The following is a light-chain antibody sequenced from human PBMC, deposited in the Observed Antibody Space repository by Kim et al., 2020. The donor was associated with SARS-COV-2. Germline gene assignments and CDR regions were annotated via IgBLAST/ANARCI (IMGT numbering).Light chain of an antibody. V-gene: IGLV3-1*01. J-gene: IGLJ2*01. CDR3: QAWDSSTHVV. CDR1: RCGVKV. Sequence: TGQRATFTSAGDRCGVKVACWYQQKPAQSPGLVIYQDSKRPSGIPERFSGSNSGNTATLTISGTQAMDEADYYCQAWDSSTHVVFGGGTQLTVL. CDR2: QDS.